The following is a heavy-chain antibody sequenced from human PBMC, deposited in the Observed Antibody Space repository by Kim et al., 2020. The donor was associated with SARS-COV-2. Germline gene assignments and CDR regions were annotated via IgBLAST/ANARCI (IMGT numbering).Heavy chain of an antibody. CDR3: ARSITMVRGVILSNYYYYGMDV. Sequence: ASVKVSCKASGYTFTSYYMHWVRQAPGQGLEWMGIINPSGGSTSYAQKFQGRVTMTRDTSTSTVYMELSSLRSEDTAVYYCARSITMVRGVILSNYYYYGMDVWGQGTTVTVSS. CDR2: INPSGGST. V-gene: IGHV1-46*01. J-gene: IGHJ6*02. D-gene: IGHD3-10*01. CDR1: GYTFTSYY.